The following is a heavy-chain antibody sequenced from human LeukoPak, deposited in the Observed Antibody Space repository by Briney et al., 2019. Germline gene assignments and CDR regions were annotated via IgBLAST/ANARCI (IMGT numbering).Heavy chain of an antibody. CDR3: ARTRWLQLLLDY. J-gene: IGHJ4*02. CDR2: ISAYNGNT. Sequence: GASVKVSCKASGYTFTSYGISWVRQAPGQGLGWMGWISAYNGNTNYAQKLQGRVTMTTDTSTSTAYMELRSLRPDDTAVYYCARTRWLQLLLDYWGQGTLVTVSS. D-gene: IGHD5-24*01. CDR1: GYTFTSYG. V-gene: IGHV1-18*01.